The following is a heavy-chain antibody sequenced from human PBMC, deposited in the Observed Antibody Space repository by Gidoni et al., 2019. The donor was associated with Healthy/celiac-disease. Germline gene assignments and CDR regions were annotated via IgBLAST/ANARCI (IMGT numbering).Heavy chain of an antibody. J-gene: IGHJ5*02. Sequence: QVQLQESGPGLVKPSETLSLTCAVSGYSISSGYYWGWIRQPPGKGLEWIGSIYHSGSTYYNPSLKSRVTISVDTSKNQFSLKLSSVTAADTAVYYCARGVYYDSSGYYQDNNWFDPWGQGTLVTVSS. D-gene: IGHD3-22*01. CDR3: ARGVYYDSSGYYQDNNWFDP. CDR2: IYHSGST. CDR1: GYSISSGYY. V-gene: IGHV4-38-2*01.